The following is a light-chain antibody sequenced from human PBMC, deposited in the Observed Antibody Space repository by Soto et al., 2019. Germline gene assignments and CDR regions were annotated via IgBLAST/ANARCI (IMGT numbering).Light chain of an antibody. J-gene: IGKJ1*01. Sequence: EIVMTQSPATLSVSPEERATLSCRASQSVSSNLAWYQQKRGQAPRLLIYGASTRATGIPARFSGSGSGTEFTLTISSLQSEDFAVYFCRQYNNWRTFGQGTKVEIK. CDR1: QSVSSN. CDR2: GAS. CDR3: RQYNNWRT. V-gene: IGKV3-15*01.